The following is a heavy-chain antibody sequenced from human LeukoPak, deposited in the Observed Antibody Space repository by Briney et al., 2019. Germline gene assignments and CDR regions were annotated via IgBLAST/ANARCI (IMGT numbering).Heavy chain of an antibody. Sequence: SETLSLTCTIYPDYVTDYYWSWIRQPVGKGLDRIGYIYDIGSTNYNPSLQSRVTMSVDRSKNQFSLKLTSVTAADTAVYYCARGGSFYYYMDVWGKGTTVTVSS. CDR2: IYDIGST. D-gene: IGHD3-10*01. V-gene: IGHV4-4*07. J-gene: IGHJ6*03. CDR3: ARGGSFYYYMDV. CDR1: PDYVTDYY.